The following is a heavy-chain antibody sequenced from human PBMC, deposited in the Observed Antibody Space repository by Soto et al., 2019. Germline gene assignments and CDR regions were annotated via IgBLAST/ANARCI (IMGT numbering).Heavy chain of an antibody. Sequence: EVQLLESGGGLVQPGGSLRLACAASGFTFNNYAMNWVRQAPGRGLEWVSIISPHGDSTYYADSVKGRFTISRDNSQNTVFLQMNSLRAEDTAIYFCAKVTLTDYLRYAPHLWGQGTLVTVSS. CDR2: ISPHGDST. CDR1: GFTFNNYA. J-gene: IGHJ3*01. CDR3: AKVTLTDYLRYAPHL. D-gene: IGHD2-8*01. V-gene: IGHV3-23*01.